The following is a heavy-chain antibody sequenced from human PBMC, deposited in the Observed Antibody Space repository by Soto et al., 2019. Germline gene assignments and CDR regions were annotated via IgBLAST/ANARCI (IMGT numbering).Heavy chain of an antibody. V-gene: IGHV3-23*01. CDR2: ISGSGGST. CDR3: VSLPTVTRRRQIDY. Sequence: PGGSLRLSCAASGFTFSSYGMHWVRQAPGKGLEWVSAISGSGGSTYYADSVKGRFTISRDNSKNTLYLQMNSLRAEDTAVYYCVSLPTVTRRRQIDYWGQGTLVTVSS. CDR1: GFTFSSYG. J-gene: IGHJ4*02. D-gene: IGHD4-17*01.